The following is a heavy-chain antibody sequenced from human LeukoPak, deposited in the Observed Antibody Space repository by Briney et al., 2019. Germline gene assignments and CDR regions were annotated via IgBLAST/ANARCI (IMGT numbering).Heavy chain of an antibody. Sequence: SETLSLTCTVSGGSISSGGYYWSWIRQHPGKGLEWIGYIYYSGSTYYNPSLKSRVTISVDTSKNQFSLKLSSVTAADTAVYYCARVSHYYDSSGYYPDYWGQGTLVTVSS. CDR3: ARVSHYYDSSGYYPDY. CDR1: GGSISSGGYY. D-gene: IGHD3-22*01. CDR2: IYYSGST. J-gene: IGHJ4*02. V-gene: IGHV4-31*03.